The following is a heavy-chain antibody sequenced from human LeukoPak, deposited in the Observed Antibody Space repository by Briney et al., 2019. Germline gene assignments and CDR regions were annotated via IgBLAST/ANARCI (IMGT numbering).Heavy chain of an antibody. CDR2: IYNSGNT. CDR1: GASISGASYY. J-gene: IGHJ4*02. CDR3: AASRTVAYQSDY. Sequence: PSQTLSLTCTVSGASISGASYYWTWIRQPPGKGLEYIGYIYNSGNTFYNPSLKSRVAMSVDTSKNQFSLNLSSVTAADTAVYYCAASRTVAYQSDYWGQGSLVTVTA. V-gene: IGHV4-31*03. D-gene: IGHD6-19*01.